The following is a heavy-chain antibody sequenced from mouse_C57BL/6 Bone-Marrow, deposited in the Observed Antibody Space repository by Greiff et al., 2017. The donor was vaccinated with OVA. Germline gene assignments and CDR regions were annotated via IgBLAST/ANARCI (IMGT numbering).Heavy chain of an antibody. CDR3: ARTGVAWFAY. V-gene: IGHV1-64*01. Sequence: QVQLKESGAELVKPGASVKLSCKASGYTFTSYWMHWVKQRPGQGLEWIGMIHPNSGSTNYNEKFKSKATLTVDKSSSTAYMQLSSLTSEDSAVYYCARTGVAWFAYWGQGTLVTVSA. CDR2: IHPNSGST. D-gene: IGHD1-1*02. CDR1: GYTFTSYW. J-gene: IGHJ3*01.